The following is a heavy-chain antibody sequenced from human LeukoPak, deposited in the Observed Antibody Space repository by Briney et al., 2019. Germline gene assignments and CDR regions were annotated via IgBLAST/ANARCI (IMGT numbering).Heavy chain of an antibody. CDR1: GGTFSSYA. CDR3: ARSSSLDYYDSSGIP. CDR2: IIPIFGTA. J-gene: IGHJ5*02. V-gene: IGHV1-69*13. D-gene: IGHD3-22*01. Sequence: GASVKVSCTASGGTFSSYAIGWVRQAPGQGLEWMGGIIPIFGTANYAQKFQGRVTITADESTSTAYMELSSLRSEDTAVYYCARSSSLDYYDSSGIPWGQGTLVTVSS.